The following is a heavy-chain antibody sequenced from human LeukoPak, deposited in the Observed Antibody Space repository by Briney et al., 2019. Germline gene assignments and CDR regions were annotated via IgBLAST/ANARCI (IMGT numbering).Heavy chain of an antibody. D-gene: IGHD1-1*01. Sequence: PGGSLRLSCVASGFTFSSHAMCWVRQAPGKGLEWVASIDISGDSTYYEDSVQGRFTISRDNSKNTLYLEMNSLRVEDTALYYCANEVRPNDYWGQGTLVTVSS. CDR3: ANEVRPNDY. CDR1: GFTFSSHA. J-gene: IGHJ4*02. CDR2: IDISGDST. V-gene: IGHV3-23*01.